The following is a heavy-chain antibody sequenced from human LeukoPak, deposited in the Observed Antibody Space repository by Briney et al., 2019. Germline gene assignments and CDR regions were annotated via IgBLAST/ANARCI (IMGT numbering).Heavy chain of an antibody. CDR2: IYHSGTT. D-gene: IGHD3-10*01. J-gene: IGHJ4*02. CDR3: ARLNYYVSGQIDY. CDR1: GYSISSGYF. Sequence: SETLSLTCAVSGYSISSGYFWGWLRKPPGKGLEWIGSIYHSGTTYYNPSLKSRVTISVDTSKNQLSLKLSSVTAADTAVYYCARLNYYVSGQIDYWGQGTLVTVSS. V-gene: IGHV4-38-2*01.